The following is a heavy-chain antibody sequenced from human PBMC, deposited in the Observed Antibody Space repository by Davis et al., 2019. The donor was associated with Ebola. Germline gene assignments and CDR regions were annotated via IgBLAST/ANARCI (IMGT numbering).Heavy chain of an antibody. CDR3: ARHCSSTSCYPYYYYYGMDV. CDR2: IDPSDSYT. D-gene: IGHD2-2*01. V-gene: IGHV5-10-1*01. J-gene: IGHJ6*02. Sequence: TVSCMGSGYSFTSYWISWVRQMPGKGLEWMGRIDPSDSYTNYRPSFQGHVTISADKSISTAYLQWSSLKASDTAMYYCARHCSSTSCYPYYYYYGMDVWGQGTTVTVSS. CDR1: GYSFTSYW.